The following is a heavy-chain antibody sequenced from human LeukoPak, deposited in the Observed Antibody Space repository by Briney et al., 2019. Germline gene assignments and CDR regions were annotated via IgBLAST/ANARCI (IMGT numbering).Heavy chain of an antibody. D-gene: IGHD6-19*01. Sequence: GASVKVSCKASGYTFTGYYMHWVRQAPGQGLEWMGWINPNSGGTNYAQKFQGWVTMTRDTSISTAYMELSRLRSDDTAVYYCARRAAVAGSDVFDIWGQGTMVTVSS. CDR3: ARRAAVAGSDVFDI. V-gene: IGHV1-2*04. CDR1: GYTFTGYY. J-gene: IGHJ3*02. CDR2: INPNSGGT.